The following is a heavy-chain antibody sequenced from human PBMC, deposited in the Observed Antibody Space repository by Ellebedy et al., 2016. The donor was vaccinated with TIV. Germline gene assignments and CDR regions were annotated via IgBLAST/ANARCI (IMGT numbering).Heavy chain of an antibody. CDR3: ARSLSLGGYYAWFDP. V-gene: IGHV4-59*01. Sequence: MPSETLSLTCTVSGDSISAYYWNWIRQSPGKGLEWIACISYSGSTNSNPSLRSRVTISLDTSKKQFSLRLASVTAADMAIYYCARSLSLGGYYAWFDPWGQGTLVTVSS. CDR1: GDSISAYY. D-gene: IGHD3-3*01. J-gene: IGHJ5*02. CDR2: ISYSGST.